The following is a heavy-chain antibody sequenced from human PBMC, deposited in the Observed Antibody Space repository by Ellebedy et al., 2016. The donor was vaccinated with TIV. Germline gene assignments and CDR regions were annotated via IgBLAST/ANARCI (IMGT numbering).Heavy chain of an antibody. CDR2: ISYDGSNK. J-gene: IGHJ6*02. V-gene: IGHV3-30-3*01. CDR1: GFTFSSYA. Sequence: GGSLRLSXAASGFTFSSYAMHWVRQAPGKGLEWVAVISYDGSNKYYADSVKGRFTISRDNSKNTLYLQMNSLRAEDTAVYYCARAYSSSWYAGVEVLLKWYDSYYYYGMDVWGQGTTVTVSS. D-gene: IGHD6-13*01. CDR3: ARAYSSSWYAGVEVLLKWYDSYYYYGMDV.